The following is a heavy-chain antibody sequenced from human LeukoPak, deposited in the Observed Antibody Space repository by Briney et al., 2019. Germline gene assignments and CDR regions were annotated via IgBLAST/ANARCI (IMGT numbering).Heavy chain of an antibody. V-gene: IGHV3-30*09. Sequence: PGRSLRLSCAASGFTFSSYAMHWVRQAPGKGLEWVAVISYDGSNKYYADSVKGRFAISRDNSKNTLYLQMNSLRAEDTAVYYCARDPRRGGSSGYLLYWGQGALVTVSS. CDR1: GFTFSSYA. CDR2: ISYDGSNK. D-gene: IGHD3-22*01. CDR3: ARDPRRGGSSGYLLY. J-gene: IGHJ4*02.